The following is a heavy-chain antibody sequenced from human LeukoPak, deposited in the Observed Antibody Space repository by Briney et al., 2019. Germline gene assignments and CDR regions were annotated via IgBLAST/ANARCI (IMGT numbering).Heavy chain of an antibody. CDR2: IYYSGST. D-gene: IGHD3-3*01. CDR1: GGSISSYY. CDR3: ASDNYDFWSGYPRLGYYYYYMDV. Sequence: SETLSFTCTVPGGSISSYYWSWIRQPPGKGLEWIGYIYYSGSTNYNPSLKSRVTISVDTSKNQCSLKLSSVTAADTAVYYCASDNYDFWSGYPRLGYYYYYMDVWGKGTTVTVSS. V-gene: IGHV4-59*01. J-gene: IGHJ6*03.